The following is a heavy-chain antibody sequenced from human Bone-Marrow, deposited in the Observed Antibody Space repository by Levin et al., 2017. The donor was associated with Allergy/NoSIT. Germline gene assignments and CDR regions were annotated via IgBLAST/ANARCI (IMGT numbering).Heavy chain of an antibody. CDR1: GFTFSSYW. J-gene: IGHJ4*02. Sequence: ASVKVSCAASGFTFSSYWMHWVRQAPGEGLVWVSRIKGDGTTTIYADSVEGRFTISRDNAKNTLYLQMNTLRAEDTGVYYCVRDLSAQNWLPGYWGQGTLVTVSS. CDR3: VRDLSAQNWLPGY. D-gene: IGHD1-1*01. CDR2: IKGDGTTT. V-gene: IGHV3-74*01.